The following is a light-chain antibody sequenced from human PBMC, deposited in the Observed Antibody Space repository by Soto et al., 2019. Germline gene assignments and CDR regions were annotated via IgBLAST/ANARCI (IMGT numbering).Light chain of an antibody. V-gene: IGKV1-39*01. CDR3: QQTFSSPRT. Sequence: DIQVTQSPSSLSASVGDRVTITCRATQTINTFLNWYQHKPGRAPSLLMYEVSTLHAGVPPRFSGGGSGTNFTLTINGLQPEDFATYYCQQTFSSPRTLGPGTKV. J-gene: IGKJ1*01. CDR1: QTINTF. CDR2: EVS.